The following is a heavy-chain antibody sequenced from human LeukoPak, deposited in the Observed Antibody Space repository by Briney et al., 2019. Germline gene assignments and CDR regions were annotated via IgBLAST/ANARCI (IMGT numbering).Heavy chain of an antibody. CDR2: ISYDGSNK. Sequence: PGRSLRLSCAASGFTFSSYAMHWVRQAPGKGLEWVAVISYDGSNKYYADSVKGRFTISRDNSKNTLYLQMNSLRAEDTVVYYCARDAYTAIGLPWFDPWGQGTLVTVSS. D-gene: IGHD5-18*01. CDR1: GFTFSSYA. J-gene: IGHJ5*02. CDR3: ARDAYTAIGLPWFDP. V-gene: IGHV3-30-3*01.